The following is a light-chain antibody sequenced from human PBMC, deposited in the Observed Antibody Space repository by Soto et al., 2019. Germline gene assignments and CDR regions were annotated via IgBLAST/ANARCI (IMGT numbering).Light chain of an antibody. V-gene: IGKV1-5*03. J-gene: IGKJ1*01. CDR3: QQCNSYSEA. CDR1: QTISSG. Sequence: LPIAHCPTPMSSSAGTRAAITCGASQTISSGLAWYQQKPGTAPKLLIYTASSLKSGVPSRFSGSGSGTEFTLTISSLQPEDFATYYCQQCNSYSEAFGQGTKVDIK. CDR2: TAS.